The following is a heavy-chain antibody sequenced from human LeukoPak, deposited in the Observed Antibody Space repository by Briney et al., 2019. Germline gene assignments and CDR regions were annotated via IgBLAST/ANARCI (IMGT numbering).Heavy chain of an antibody. CDR2: IWYDGSNK. CDR1: GFTFSSYG. J-gene: IGHJ4*02. V-gene: IGHV3-33*06. D-gene: IGHD3-22*01. Sequence: PGRSLRLSCAASGFTFSSYGMHWVRQAPGKGLEWVAVIWYDGSNKYYADSVKGRFTISRDNSKNTVYLQMNSLRADDTAVYYCAKDHPFDYYYATSGYFLYWGQGTLVTVSS. CDR3: AKDHPFDYYYATSGYFLY.